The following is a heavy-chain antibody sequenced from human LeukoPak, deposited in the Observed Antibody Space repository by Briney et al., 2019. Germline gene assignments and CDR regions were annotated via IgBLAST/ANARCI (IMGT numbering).Heavy chain of an antibody. J-gene: IGHJ3*02. CDR2: MNRNGGKR. Sequence: ASVKVSCKASGYTFTSYDINLVRQATGQGLECTGWMNRNGGKRGYAQKLQGRVTMTGNTSISTVYMELSSLRFEDTAVYYCGSPVAVEAAGSDAFDIWGQGTMVTVSS. V-gene: IGHV1-8*01. CDR3: GSPVAVEAAGSDAFDI. CDR1: GYTFTSYD. D-gene: IGHD6-13*01.